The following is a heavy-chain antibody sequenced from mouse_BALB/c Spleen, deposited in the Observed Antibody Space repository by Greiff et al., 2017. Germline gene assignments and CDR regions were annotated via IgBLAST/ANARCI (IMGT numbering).Heavy chain of an antibody. CDR3: ASDGNYQAWFAY. Sequence: VQLQQSGAELVRPGTSVKISCKASGYTFTNYWLGWVKQRPGNGLEWIGDIYPGGGYTNYNEKFKGKATLTADTSSSTAYMQLSSLTSEDSAVYFCASDGNYQAWFAYWGQGTLVTVSA. D-gene: IGHD2-1*01. J-gene: IGHJ3*01. V-gene: IGHV1-63*02. CDR1: GYTFTNYW. CDR2: IYPGGGYT.